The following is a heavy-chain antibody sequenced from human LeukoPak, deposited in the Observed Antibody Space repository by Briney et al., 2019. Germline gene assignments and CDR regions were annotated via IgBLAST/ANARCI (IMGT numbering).Heavy chain of an antibody. Sequence: PGGSLRLSCAASGFTFGNYWMHWVRQAPGKGLLWVSRISDDGSSANYAGSVQGRFTISRDNAKNMVYLQMHSLRAEDTAVYYCVSGYCSSTTCYRGAYWGQGTLVTVSS. D-gene: IGHD2-2*03. J-gene: IGHJ4*02. V-gene: IGHV3-74*01. CDR2: ISDDGSSA. CDR1: GFTFGNYW. CDR3: VSGYCSSTTCYRGAY.